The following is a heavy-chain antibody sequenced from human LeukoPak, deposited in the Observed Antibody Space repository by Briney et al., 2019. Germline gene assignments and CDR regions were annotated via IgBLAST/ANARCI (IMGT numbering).Heavy chain of an antibody. J-gene: IGHJ4*02. CDR3: ASKVTTGY. CDR1: GLTVSSNY. Sequence: GRSLRLSCVVSGLTVSSNYMSWVRQAPGKGLEWVSVIYSGGTTNYADSVKGRFIVYRDNSKNTLYLQMNSLRAEDTAVYYCASKVTTGYWGQGTLVTVSS. V-gene: IGHV3-66*01. CDR2: IYSGGTT. D-gene: IGHD4-17*01.